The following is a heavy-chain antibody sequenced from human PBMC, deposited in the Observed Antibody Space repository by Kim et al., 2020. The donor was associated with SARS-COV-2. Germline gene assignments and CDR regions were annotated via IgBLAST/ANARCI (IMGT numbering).Heavy chain of an antibody. D-gene: IGHD2-2*01. CDR3: ARRREPAAFSYGMDV. CDR2: ISAYNGNT. V-gene: IGHV1-18*01. J-gene: IGHJ6*02. Sequence: ASVKVSCKASGYTFTSYGISWGRQAPGQGLEWMGWISAYNGNTNYAQKLQGRVTMTTDTSTSTAYMELRSLRSDDTAVYYCARRREPAAFSYGMDVWGQGPTVTVSS. CDR1: GYTFTSYG.